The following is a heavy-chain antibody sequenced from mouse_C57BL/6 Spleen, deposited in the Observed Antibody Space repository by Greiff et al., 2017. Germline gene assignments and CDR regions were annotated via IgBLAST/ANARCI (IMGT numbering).Heavy chain of an antibody. Sequence: QVQLQQPGAELVMPGASVKLSCKASGYTFTSYWMHWVKQRPGQGLEWIGEIDPSDSYTNYNQKFKGKSTLTVDKSSSTAYMQLSSLTSEDSAVYYCAIPVVATRYFDVWGIGTTVTVSS. CDR3: AIPVVATRYFDV. CDR1: GYTFTSYW. D-gene: IGHD1-1*01. J-gene: IGHJ1*03. V-gene: IGHV1-69*01. CDR2: IDPSDSYT.